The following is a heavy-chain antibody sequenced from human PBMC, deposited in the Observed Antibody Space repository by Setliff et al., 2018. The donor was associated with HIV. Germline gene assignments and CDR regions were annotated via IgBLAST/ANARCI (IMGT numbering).Heavy chain of an antibody. Sequence: PSETLSLSCQASGFTFSSYWKSWVRQAPGKGLEWVANIKQDGSEKYYVDTVKGRFTISRDNAKNSLYLQMDSLRVEDTTVYYCTRKLAPGHGMDVWGQGTTVTVSS. CDR2: IKQDGSEK. CDR3: TRKLAPGHGMDV. J-gene: IGHJ6*02. CDR1: GFTFSSYW. V-gene: IGHV3-7*01. D-gene: IGHD3-3*02.